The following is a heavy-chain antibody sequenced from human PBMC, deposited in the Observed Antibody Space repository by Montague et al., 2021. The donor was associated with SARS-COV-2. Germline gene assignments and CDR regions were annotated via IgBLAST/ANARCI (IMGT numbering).Heavy chain of an antibody. D-gene: IGHD4-17*01. V-gene: IGHV2-5*02. CDR1: GFSLNTSGEG. CDR3: ARYGDYGSWFDP. Sequence: PVLVKPTQTLTLTCTFSGFSLNTSGEGVGWVRQPPGKALEWLALIYRDDDKRYSPSLKSRSTISKDTTKNEVVLTVANMDPVDTATYYCARYGDYGSWFDPWGQGTLVTVSS. J-gene: IGHJ5*02. CDR2: IYRDDDK.